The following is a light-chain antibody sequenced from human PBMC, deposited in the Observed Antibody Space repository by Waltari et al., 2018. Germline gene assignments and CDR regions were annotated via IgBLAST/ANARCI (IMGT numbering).Light chain of an antibody. CDR2: AAS. Sequence: DIQMTQSPSSLSASAGDRVTITCRASQGIGNYLAWYQQKPEKIPKLLIYAASTLQSGVPSRFSGSGSGTDFTLTISSLQPEDVATYYCQKYNSAPPTFGGGTKVEIK. V-gene: IGKV1-27*01. CDR3: QKYNSAPPT. CDR1: QGIGNY. J-gene: IGKJ4*01.